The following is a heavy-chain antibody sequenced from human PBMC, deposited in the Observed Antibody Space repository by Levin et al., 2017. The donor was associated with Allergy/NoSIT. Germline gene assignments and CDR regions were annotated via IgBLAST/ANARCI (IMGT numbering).Heavy chain of an antibody. D-gene: IGHD5-24*01. CDR2: ISSSGSTI. J-gene: IGHJ6*02. CDR3: AREGMATIWVYYYYGMDV. V-gene: IGHV3-11*01. CDR1: GFTFSDYY. Sequence: GGSLRLSCAASGFTFSDYYMSWIRQAPGKGLEWVSYISSSGSTIYYADSVKGRFTISRDNAKNSLYLQMNSLRAEDTAVYYCAREGMATIWVYYYYGMDVWGQGTTVTVSS.